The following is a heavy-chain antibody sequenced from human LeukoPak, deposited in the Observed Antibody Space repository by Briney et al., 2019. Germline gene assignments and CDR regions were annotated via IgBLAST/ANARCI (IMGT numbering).Heavy chain of an antibody. V-gene: IGHV3-30*02. J-gene: IGHJ4*02. CDR2: IRYDGSNK. CDR3: AKDLVSRTVRYNWNDPGD. CDR1: GFTFGSYG. Sequence: PGGSLRLSCAASGFTFGSYGMHWVRQAPGKGLEWVAFIRYDGSNKYYADSVKGRFTIPRDNSKNTLYLQMNSLRAEDTAVYYCAKDLVSRTVRYNWNDPGDWGQGTLVTVSS. D-gene: IGHD1-1*01.